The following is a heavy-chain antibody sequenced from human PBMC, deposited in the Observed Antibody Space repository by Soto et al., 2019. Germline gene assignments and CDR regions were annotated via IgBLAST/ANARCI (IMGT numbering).Heavy chain of an antibody. Sequence: GGSLRLSCTPFGFTFSSYAMHWVRQAPGKGLEWVAVISYDGSNKYYADSVKGRFTISRDNSKNTLYLQMNSLRAEDTAVYYCARASPRYYDSSGQPDYWGQGTLVTVSS. D-gene: IGHD3-22*01. J-gene: IGHJ4*02. CDR2: ISYDGSNK. V-gene: IGHV3-30-3*01. CDR3: ARASPRYYDSSGQPDY. CDR1: GFTFSSYA.